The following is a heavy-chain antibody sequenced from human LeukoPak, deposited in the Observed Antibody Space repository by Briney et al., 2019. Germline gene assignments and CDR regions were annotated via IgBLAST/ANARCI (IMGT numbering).Heavy chain of an antibody. CDR1: GYTFTSYD. CDR3: ARDSGNCSGGSCYYPSSHSNFAY. CDR2: ISAYNGNT. Sequence: ASVKVSCKASGYTFTSYDINWVRQATGQGLEWMGWISAYNGNTNYAQKLQGRVTMTTDTSTSTAYMELRSLRSDDTAVYYCARDSGNCSGGSCYYPSSHSNFAYWGQGTLVTVSS. J-gene: IGHJ4*02. D-gene: IGHD2-15*01. V-gene: IGHV1-18*01.